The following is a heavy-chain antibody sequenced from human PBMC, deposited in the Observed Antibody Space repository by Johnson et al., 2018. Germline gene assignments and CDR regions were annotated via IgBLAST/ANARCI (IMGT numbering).Heavy chain of an antibody. CDR3: AKARIPTDDDAFDI. CDR2: VVYDGSDK. V-gene: IGHV3-30*18. CDR1: GFTFSNYG. J-gene: IGHJ3*02. D-gene: IGHD1-26*01. Sequence: QVQLQESGGGVVQPGRSLRLSCAASGFTFSNYGMHWVRQAPGKGLERVAVVVYDGSDKYYADSVKGRFTISRDNSKNTLYLQMNSLRAEDTAVYYCAKARIPTDDDAFDIWGQGTMVTVSS.